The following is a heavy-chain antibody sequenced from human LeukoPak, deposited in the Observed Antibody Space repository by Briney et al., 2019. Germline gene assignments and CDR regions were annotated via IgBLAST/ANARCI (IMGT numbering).Heavy chain of an antibody. J-gene: IGHJ4*02. CDR1: GFTFSSYA. Sequence: GGSLRLSYAASGFTFSSYAMSWVRQAPGKGLEWVSAISGSGGSTYYADSVKGRFTISRDNSKNTLYLQMNSLRAEDTAVYYCAKAGGYCTNGVCLYYFDYWGQGTLVTVSS. CDR2: ISGSGGST. V-gene: IGHV3-23*01. CDR3: AKAGGYCTNGVCLYYFDY. D-gene: IGHD2-8*01.